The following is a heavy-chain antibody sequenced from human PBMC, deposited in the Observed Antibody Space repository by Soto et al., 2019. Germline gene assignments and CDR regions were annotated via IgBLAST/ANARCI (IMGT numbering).Heavy chain of an antibody. CDR1: GFTFSGSA. Sequence: GGSLRLSCAASGFTFSGSAMHWVRQASGKGLEWVGRIRSKTNSYATAYTASVKGRFTISRDDSKNTAYLQMNSLKTEDAAVYYCTKGGFTSGWYSDYWGQGSLVTVSS. CDR3: TKGGFTSGWYSDY. D-gene: IGHD6-19*01. V-gene: IGHV3-73*01. J-gene: IGHJ4*02. CDR2: IRSKTNSYAT.